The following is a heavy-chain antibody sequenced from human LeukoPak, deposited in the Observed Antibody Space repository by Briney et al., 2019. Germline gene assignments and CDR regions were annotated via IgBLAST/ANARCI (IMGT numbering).Heavy chain of an antibody. Sequence: PGGSLRLSCAASGFTFSSYWMHWVRQAPGKGLVWVSRINSDGSSTSYADSVKGRFTISRDNAKNTLYLQMNSLRAEDTAVYYCARPSGNYLDAFDIWGQGTMVTVSS. CDR3: ARPSGNYLDAFDI. J-gene: IGHJ3*02. CDR1: GFTFSSYW. V-gene: IGHV3-74*01. CDR2: INSDGSST. D-gene: IGHD1-26*01.